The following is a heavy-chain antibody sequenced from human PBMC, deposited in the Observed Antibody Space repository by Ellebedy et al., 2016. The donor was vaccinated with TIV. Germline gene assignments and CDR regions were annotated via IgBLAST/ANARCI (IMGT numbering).Heavy chain of an antibody. Sequence: PGGSLRLSCAASGFTFNTSAMHWVRPAPGKGLEWVAVISYAGCNQYYADSVKGRFTIPRDNSKNTLYLQMNSLRAEDTAVYYCARSSSSSGYRNPDYWGQGTLVTVSS. CDR3: ARSSSSSGYRNPDY. CDR2: ISYAGCNQ. D-gene: IGHD6-13*01. J-gene: IGHJ4*02. V-gene: IGHV3-30-3*01. CDR1: GFTFNTSA.